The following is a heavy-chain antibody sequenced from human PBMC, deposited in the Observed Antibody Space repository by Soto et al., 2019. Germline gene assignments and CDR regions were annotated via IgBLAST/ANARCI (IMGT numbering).Heavy chain of an antibody. CDR3: ARCPTEGSSWYKNYYYYGMDV. D-gene: IGHD6-13*01. CDR2: IIPILGTA. CDR1: GGIFSSYA. V-gene: IGHV1-69*13. J-gene: IGHJ6*02. Sequence: GASVKVSCKASGGIFSSYAISWVRQAPGQGLEWMGGIIPILGTANYAQKFQGRVTITADESTSTAYMELSSLRSEDTAVYYCARCPTEGSSWYKNYYYYGMDVWGQGTTVTVSS.